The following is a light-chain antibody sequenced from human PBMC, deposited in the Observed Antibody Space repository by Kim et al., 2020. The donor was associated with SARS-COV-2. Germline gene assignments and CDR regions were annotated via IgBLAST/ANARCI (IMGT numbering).Light chain of an antibody. CDR3: QAWDSGPF. CDR2: QDK. Sequence: SYELTQPPSVSVSAGQTASITCSGDDLGDKYVAWYQQKPGQSPVLVIYQDKKRPPEIPERFSGSNSGNTATLTISGTQALDEADYFCQAWDSGPFFGGGT. J-gene: IGLJ2*01. V-gene: IGLV3-1*01. CDR1: DLGDKY.